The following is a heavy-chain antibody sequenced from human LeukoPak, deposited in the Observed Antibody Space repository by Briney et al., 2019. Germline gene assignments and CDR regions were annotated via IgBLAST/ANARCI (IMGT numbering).Heavy chain of an antibody. CDR3: ARAPYTFGDNWFDP. D-gene: IGHD3-16*01. J-gene: IGHJ5*02. CDR2: IYYSGST. Sequence: PSETLSLTCTVSGGSISSYYWSWIRQPPGKGLEWIGYIYYSGSTNYNPSLKSRVTISVDTSKNQFSLKLSSVTAADTAVYYCARAPYTFGDNWFDPWGQGTLVTVSS. CDR1: GGSISSYY. V-gene: IGHV4-59*01.